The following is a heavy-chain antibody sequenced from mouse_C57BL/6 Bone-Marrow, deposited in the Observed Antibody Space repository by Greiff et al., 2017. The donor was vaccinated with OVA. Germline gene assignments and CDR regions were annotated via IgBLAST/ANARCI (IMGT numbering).Heavy chain of an antibody. CDR3: ARFYDGLRGDAMDY. Sequence: VKLQESGPGLVQPSQSLSITCTVSGFSLTSYGVPWVRQSPGKGLEWLGVIWSGGSTDYNAAFISRLSISKDNSKSQFFSKMNSLQADDTAIYYCARFYDGLRGDAMDYWGQGTSVTVSS. CDR2: IWSGGST. D-gene: IGHD2-3*01. J-gene: IGHJ4*01. V-gene: IGHV2-2*01. CDR1: GFSLTSYG.